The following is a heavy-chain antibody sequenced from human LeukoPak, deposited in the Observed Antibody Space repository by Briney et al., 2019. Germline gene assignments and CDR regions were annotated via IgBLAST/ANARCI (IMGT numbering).Heavy chain of an antibody. Sequence: PSETLSLTCTVSGGSISSYYWSWIRQPPGKGLEWIGYIYYSGSTDYNPSLKSRVTISVDTSKNQFSLKLSSVTAADTAVYYCARHSVPEMYSSSWYDGDYFDYWGQGTLVTVSS. V-gene: IGHV4-59*08. CDR3: ARHSVPEMYSSSWYDGDYFDY. D-gene: IGHD6-13*01. CDR1: GGSISSYY. J-gene: IGHJ4*02. CDR2: IYYSGST.